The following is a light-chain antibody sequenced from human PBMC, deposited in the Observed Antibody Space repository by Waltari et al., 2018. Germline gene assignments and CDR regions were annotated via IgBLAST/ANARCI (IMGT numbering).Light chain of an antibody. CDR3: SSYTDSFTVV. J-gene: IGLJ3*02. CDR2: DGR. CDR1: SSDIGGHSS. Sequence: QSALSQPASVSGSPGQSITISCTGTSSDIGGHSSVPGYQQPPGKAPKLMSYDGRNRPSGFSYRFSGSKSANTASLTISGLQAEDEADYYCSSYTDSFTVVFGGGTRLTVL. V-gene: IGLV2-14*03.